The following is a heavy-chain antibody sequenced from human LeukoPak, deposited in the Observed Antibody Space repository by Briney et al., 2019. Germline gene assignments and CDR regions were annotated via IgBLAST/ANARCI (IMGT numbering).Heavy chain of an antibody. V-gene: IGHV4-59*12. Sequence: SETLSLTCTVSGGSISSYYWSWIRQPPGKGLEWIGYIYYSGSTNYNPSLKSRVTISVDTSKNQFSLKLSSVTAADTAVYYCARGRYCSGGSCYFLMDAFDIWGQGTMVTVSS. CDR1: GGSISSYY. CDR2: IYYSGST. CDR3: ARGRYCSGGSCYFLMDAFDI. J-gene: IGHJ3*02. D-gene: IGHD2-15*01.